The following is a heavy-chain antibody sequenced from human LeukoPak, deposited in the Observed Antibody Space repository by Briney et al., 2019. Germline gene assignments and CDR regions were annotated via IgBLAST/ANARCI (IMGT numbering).Heavy chain of an antibody. V-gene: IGHV1-2*02. CDR3: ARAGALTVVVPAAIPYSGGMDV. CDR1: GYTFTGYY. Sequence: ASVTVSCTASGYTFTGYYMHWVRQAPGQGLEWMGWINPNSGGTNYAQKLQGRVTMTRATSISTAHMELSTPTADDAAVYYSARAGALTVVVPAAIPYSGGMDVWGQGTTVTVSS. CDR2: INPNSGGT. D-gene: IGHD2-2*01. J-gene: IGHJ6*02.